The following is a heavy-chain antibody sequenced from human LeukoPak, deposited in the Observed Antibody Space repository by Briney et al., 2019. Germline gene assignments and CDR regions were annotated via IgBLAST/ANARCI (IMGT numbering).Heavy chain of an antibody. CDR2: MNQFGTEI. V-gene: IGHV3-7*04. D-gene: IGHD3/OR15-3a*01. J-gene: IGHJ4*02. CDR1: KFTFSDYY. CDR3: ARGTYYYEF. Sequence: PGVSLRLSCAASKFTFSDYYMTWVRQAPGKGPEWVAYMNQFGTEIKYLDSVKGRFTISRDNAKSSLYLWMTSLTADDTAVYYCARGTYYYEFWGQGTLVIVSS.